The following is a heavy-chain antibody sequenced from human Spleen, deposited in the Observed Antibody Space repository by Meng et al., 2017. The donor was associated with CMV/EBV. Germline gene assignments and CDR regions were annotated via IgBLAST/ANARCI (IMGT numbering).Heavy chain of an antibody. V-gene: IGHV1-18*01. Sequence: VQLVQPGAEVKQPAASVTVSCKASAYTFTCYGSSWVPQGPGQGLEWMVWISANTGNTTYAQRLQARVTMTSDTSTSTAYMELRSLRSDDTAVYYCAGVGVVVPAAMSDYWGQGTLVTVSS. D-gene: IGHD2-2*01. CDR2: ISANTGNT. CDR1: AYTFTCYG. J-gene: IGHJ4*02. CDR3: AGVGVVVPAAMSDY.